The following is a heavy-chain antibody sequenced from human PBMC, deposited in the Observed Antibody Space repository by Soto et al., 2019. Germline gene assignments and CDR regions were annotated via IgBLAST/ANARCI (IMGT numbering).Heavy chain of an antibody. CDR1: GYSFTRYS. CDR2: IYPGDSDT. CDR3: ARTAAAGKYYYGMDV. V-gene: IGHV5-51*01. J-gene: IGHJ6*02. D-gene: IGHD6-13*01. Sequence: XXSLNLSCKGSGYSFTRYSIACVRQMPGKGLECMGIIYPGDSDTRYSPSFQGQVTISADKSISTAYLQWSSLKASDTAMYYCARTAAAGKYYYGMDVWGQGTTVTVSS.